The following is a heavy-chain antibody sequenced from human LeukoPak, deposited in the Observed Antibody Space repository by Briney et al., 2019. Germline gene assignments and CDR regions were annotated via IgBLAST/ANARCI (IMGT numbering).Heavy chain of an antibody. CDR1: GFTFSNHA. CDR3: AEDPFGGVRASDN. J-gene: IGHJ3*02. V-gene: IGHV3-23*01. Sequence: GGSLRLSCEASGFTFSNHAMGWARQAPGKGLEWVSDITFSGGSTFYADSVKGRFTISRDNCKNTLYLQMSRLRAEGTAAYCCAEDPFGGVRASDNWGQGKMVIVSS. CDR2: ITFSGGST. D-gene: IGHD3-16*01.